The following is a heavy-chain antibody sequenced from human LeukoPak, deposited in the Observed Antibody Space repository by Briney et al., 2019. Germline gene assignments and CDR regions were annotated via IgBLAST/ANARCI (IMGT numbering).Heavy chain of an antibody. CDR3: ARDGREDDYGDKNAFDI. J-gene: IGHJ3*02. V-gene: IGHV3-48*04. CDR2: ISSSGSTI. CDR1: GFTFSSYA. D-gene: IGHD4-17*01. Sequence: PGGSLRLSCAASGFTFSSYAMSWVRQAPGKGLEWVSYISSSGSTIYYADSVKGRFTISRDNAKNSLYLQMNSLRAEDTAVYYCARDGREDDYGDKNAFDIWGQGTMVTVSS.